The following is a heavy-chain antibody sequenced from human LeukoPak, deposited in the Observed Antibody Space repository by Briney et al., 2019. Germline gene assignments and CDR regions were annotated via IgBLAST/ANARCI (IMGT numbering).Heavy chain of an antibody. V-gene: IGHV3-23*01. D-gene: IGHD3-10*01. CDR3: AKYGSGSYYNGLF. CDR2: ISVSGENT. Sequence: GGSLRLSCAASGFTFSSYAMTWVRQAPGKGLQWVSTISVSGENTYYADSVKGRFTISRDISKSTLYLQMNSLRDEGTAIYDCAKYGSGSYYNGLFWGQGTLVTVSS. J-gene: IGHJ4*02. CDR1: GFTFSSYA.